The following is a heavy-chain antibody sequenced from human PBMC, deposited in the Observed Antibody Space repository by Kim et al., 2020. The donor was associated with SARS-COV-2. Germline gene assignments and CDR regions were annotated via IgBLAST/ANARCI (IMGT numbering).Heavy chain of an antibody. CDR1: GFTFSRRA. D-gene: IGHD6-19*01. J-gene: IGHJ4*02. Sequence: GGSLRLSCAASGFTFSRRAMSWVRQAPGKGLEWIASVNNGNNPYYAASVRGRFTDSRDNTKDTVYLQMNSLRAEDTALYYCAKDHPSDGWPTFDSWGQGTLVAVSS. CDR3: AKDHPSDGWPTFDS. V-gene: IGHV3-23*05. CDR2: VNNGNNP.